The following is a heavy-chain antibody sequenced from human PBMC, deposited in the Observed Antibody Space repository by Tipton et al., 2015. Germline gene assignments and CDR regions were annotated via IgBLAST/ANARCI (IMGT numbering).Heavy chain of an antibody. CDR3: ASPSLPHDRGDYYPQS. Sequence: TLSLTCTVSGGSISSSSYYWAWIRQPPGKGLEWIGSLYFSGSTYYNPSLKSRVTISIDRFKNQFSLKLSSVTAADTAVYYCASPSLPHDRGDYYPQSWGQGILVTVS. CDR1: GGSISSSSYY. J-gene: IGHJ5*02. V-gene: IGHV4-39*01. CDR2: LYFSGST. D-gene: IGHD4-17*01.